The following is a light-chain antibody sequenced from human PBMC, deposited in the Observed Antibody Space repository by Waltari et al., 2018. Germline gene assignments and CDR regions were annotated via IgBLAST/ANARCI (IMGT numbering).Light chain of an antibody. J-gene: IGKJ2*01. V-gene: IGKV2-28*01. Sequence: DIVMTRSTLYLPVPPGEPASLSCRSSQGLLHINGYNYVDWYLQTPGQSPQLLVYLGSNRAAGVADRFSGSGAGTDSTLKSSIVDDDYVGFYYCMQALQTPHTFGQGTKLEIK. CDR1: QGLLHINGYNY. CDR3: MQALQTPHT. CDR2: LGS.